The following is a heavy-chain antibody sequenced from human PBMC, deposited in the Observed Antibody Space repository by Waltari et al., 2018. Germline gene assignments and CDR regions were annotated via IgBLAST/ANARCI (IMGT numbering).Heavy chain of an antibody. V-gene: IGHV4-59*01. J-gene: IGHJ4*02. CDR3: ARGPNYYGSGSYEASFDY. CDR1: GGSISSYY. Sequence: QVQLQESGPGLVKPSETLSLTCTVSGGSISSYYWSWIRQPPGKGLEWIGYIYYSGSTNYNPSLKSRVTISVDTSKNQLSLKLSSVTAADTAVYYWARGPNYYGSGSYEASFDYWGQGTLVTVSS. D-gene: IGHD3-10*01. CDR2: IYYSGST.